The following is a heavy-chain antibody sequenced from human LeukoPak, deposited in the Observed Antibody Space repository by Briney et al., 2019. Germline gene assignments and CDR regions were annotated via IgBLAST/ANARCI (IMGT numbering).Heavy chain of an antibody. Sequence: GGSLRLSCAASGFTFSSYDMTWVRQAPGKGPEWVSYISSSSGTIYYADSVKGRFTISRDNAENSLYLQMNSLRAEDTAVYYCARGPGSGHYFDYWGQGTLVTVSS. CDR2: ISSSSGTI. CDR1: GFTFSSYD. J-gene: IGHJ4*02. CDR3: ARGPGSGHYFDY. V-gene: IGHV3-48*04. D-gene: IGHD2-15*01.